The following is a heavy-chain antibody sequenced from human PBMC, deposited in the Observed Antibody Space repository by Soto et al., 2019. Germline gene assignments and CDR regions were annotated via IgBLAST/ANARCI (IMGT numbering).Heavy chain of an antibody. J-gene: IGHJ1*01. CDR2: IIPVFGRP. Sequence: VASVKVSCKASGGTFSSFGISWVRQAPGQGLEWMGGIIPVFGRPNYAQRFRGRLTITADESTNTSYMELIDLTSEDTAVYYCAREASGYDFWGQGTKVTVSS. V-gene: IGHV1-69*13. D-gene: IGHD5-12*01. CDR1: GGTFSSFG. CDR3: AREASGYDF.